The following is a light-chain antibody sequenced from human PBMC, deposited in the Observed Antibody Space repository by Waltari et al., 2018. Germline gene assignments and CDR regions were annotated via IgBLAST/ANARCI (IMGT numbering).Light chain of an antibody. CDR2: DVS. V-gene: IGKV1-39*01. CDR1: QNIGNN. Sequence: DIQVTQSPSSLSASVGDRVSITCRASQNIGNNLNWYQQQPGRAPKLLIYDVSSLNSGVPSRFRGSSSGTEVTLTISSLQPEDFATYYCQQSFTIPVAFGGGTKVDI. J-gene: IGKJ4*01. CDR3: QQSFTIPVA.